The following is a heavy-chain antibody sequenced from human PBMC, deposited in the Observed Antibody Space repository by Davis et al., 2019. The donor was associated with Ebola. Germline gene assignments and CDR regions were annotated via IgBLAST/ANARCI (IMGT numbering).Heavy chain of an antibody. CDR3: ARSFNGNFRDAFDI. CDR2: IKEDGSET. D-gene: IGHD4-23*01. Sequence: GESLKISCAASGFTFSRHWMTWVRQAPGKGLEWVANIKEDGSETFSVDSMKGRFTVSRDNAKNSLYLEMNSMRADDTAIYYCARSFNGNFRDAFDIWGQGTMVTVSS. CDR1: GFTFSRHW. J-gene: IGHJ3*02. V-gene: IGHV3-7*01.